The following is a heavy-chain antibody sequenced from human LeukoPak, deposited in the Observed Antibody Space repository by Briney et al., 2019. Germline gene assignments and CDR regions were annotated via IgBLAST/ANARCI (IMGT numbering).Heavy chain of an antibody. CDR3: ARQWFSTIFGVVTTHDAFDI. V-gene: IGHV3-21*01. J-gene: IGHJ3*02. Sequence: GGSLRLSCAASGFTFSSYSMNWVRQAPGKGLEWVSSISSSSSYIYYADSVKGRLTISRDNAKNSLYLQMNSLRAEDTAVYYCARQWFSTIFGVVTTHDAFDIWGQGTMVTVSS. CDR1: GFTFSSYS. D-gene: IGHD3-3*01. CDR2: ISSSSSYI.